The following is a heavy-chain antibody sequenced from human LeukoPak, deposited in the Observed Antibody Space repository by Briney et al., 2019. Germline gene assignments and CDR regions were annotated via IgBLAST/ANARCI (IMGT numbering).Heavy chain of an antibody. CDR3: AELGITMIGGV. V-gene: IGHV3-20*04. CDR2: IIRNGGST. D-gene: IGHD3-10*02. J-gene: IGHJ6*04. CDR1: GFTFDDYG. Sequence: GGSLRLSCAASGFTFDDYGMSWVRQAPGKGLEWVSGIIRNGGSTGYVDSVKGRFTISRDNAKNSLYLQMNSLRAEDTAVYYCAELGITMIGGVWGKGTTVTISS.